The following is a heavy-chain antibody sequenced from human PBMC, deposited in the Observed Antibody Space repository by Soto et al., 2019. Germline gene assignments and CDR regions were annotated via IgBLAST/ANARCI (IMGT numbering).Heavy chain of an antibody. CDR2: ITGNGAVT. V-gene: IGHV3-23*01. D-gene: IGHD4-17*01. Sequence: EVQFLESGGGVVRPGGSLRLSCVASGLSFDNYAMTWVRQSPGTGLEWLACITGNGAVTSYTDSVRGRFTISRDNSKNTLYLQMDSLRADDAAVYYCGKDPNGDYFGTFDFWGQGTTVTGSS. J-gene: IGHJ3*01. CDR1: GLSFDNYA. CDR3: GKDPNGDYFGTFDF.